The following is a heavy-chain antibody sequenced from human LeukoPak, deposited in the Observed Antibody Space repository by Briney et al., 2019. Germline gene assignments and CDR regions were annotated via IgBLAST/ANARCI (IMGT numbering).Heavy chain of an antibody. D-gene: IGHD3-10*01. CDR1: GFTFSSYD. V-gene: IGHV3-23*01. Sequence: GGALRLSCAASGFTFSSYDMSWVRQGPGKGLEWVSAISVSGNTYHADAVKGRFTISRDNSKSTLYLQMNSLRAEDTAVYYCAKDGSGSYWQLYFDYWGQGTLVTVSS. J-gene: IGHJ4*02. CDR2: ISVSGNT. CDR3: AKDGSGSYWQLYFDY.